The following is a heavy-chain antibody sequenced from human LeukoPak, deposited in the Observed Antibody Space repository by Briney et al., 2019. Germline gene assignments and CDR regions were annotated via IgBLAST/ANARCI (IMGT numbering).Heavy chain of an antibody. CDR2: IYYSGST. D-gene: IGHD1-26*01. CDR1: GGSISSGDYY. J-gene: IGHJ4*02. V-gene: IGHV4-30-4*08. Sequence: PSQTLSLTCTVSGGSISSGDYYWSWIRQPPGKGLEWIGYIYYSGSTYYNPSLKSRVTISVDTSKNQFSLKLSSVTAADTAVYYCARLYSGSYYERDYWGQGTLVTVSS. CDR3: ARLYSGSYYERDY.